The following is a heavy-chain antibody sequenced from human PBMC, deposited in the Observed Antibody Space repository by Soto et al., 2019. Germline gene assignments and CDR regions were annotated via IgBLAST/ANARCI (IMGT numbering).Heavy chain of an antibody. Sequence: SVKVSCKASGGTFSSYTISWVRQAPGQGLEWMGRIIPILGIANYAQKFQGRVTITADKSTSTAYMELSSLRSEDTAVYYCARVPHYGDYVCRPDAHEYYYYMDVWGKGTTVTVSS. J-gene: IGHJ6*03. D-gene: IGHD4-17*01. V-gene: IGHV1-69*02. CDR2: IIPILGIA. CDR3: ARVPHYGDYVCRPDAHEYYYYMDV. CDR1: GGTFSSYT.